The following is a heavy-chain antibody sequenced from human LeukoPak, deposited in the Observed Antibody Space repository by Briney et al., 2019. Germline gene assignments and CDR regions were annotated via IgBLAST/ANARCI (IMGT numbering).Heavy chain of an antibody. V-gene: IGHV3-23*01. CDR2: IDISGGST. J-gene: IGHJ4*02. Sequence: GGSLRLSCAVSGFTFNSHAMCWVRQAPGKGLEWVSSIDISGGSTYYADSVKGRFTISRDNSKNTLYLQMNSLRAEDTAVYYCAKWDTAMAYFDYWGQGTLVTVSS. D-gene: IGHD5-18*01. CDR1: GFTFNSHA. CDR3: AKWDTAMAYFDY.